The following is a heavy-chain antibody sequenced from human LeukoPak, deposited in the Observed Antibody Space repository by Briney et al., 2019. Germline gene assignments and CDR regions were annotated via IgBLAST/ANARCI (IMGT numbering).Heavy chain of an antibody. J-gene: IGHJ4*02. D-gene: IGHD3-22*01. Sequence: GASVKVSCKASGGTFSSYAISWVRQAPGQGLERMGGIIPIFGTANYAQKFQGRVTITADESTSTAYMELSSLRSEDTAVYYCAREFPPNYYDSSGYYHHYFDYWGQGTLVTVSS. CDR1: GGTFSSYA. V-gene: IGHV1-69*13. CDR3: AREFPPNYYDSSGYYHHYFDY. CDR2: IIPIFGTA.